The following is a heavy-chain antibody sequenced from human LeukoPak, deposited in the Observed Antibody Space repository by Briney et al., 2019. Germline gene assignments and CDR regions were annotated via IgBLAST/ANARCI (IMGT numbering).Heavy chain of an antibody. CDR1: GGSISTYY. Sequence: SETLSLTCTVSGGSISTYYWSWIRQPPGKGLEWIGYIYYSGSTNYNPSLKSRVTMSEDTSKNQFSLKLTSVTAADTAVYYCARDYSNYIMDYWGQGTLVTASS. CDR2: IYYSGST. J-gene: IGHJ4*02. V-gene: IGHV4-59*01. D-gene: IGHD4-11*01. CDR3: ARDYSNYIMDY.